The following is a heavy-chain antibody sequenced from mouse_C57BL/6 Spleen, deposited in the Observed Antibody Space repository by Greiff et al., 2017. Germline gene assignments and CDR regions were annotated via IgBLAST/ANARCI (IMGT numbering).Heavy chain of an antibody. CDR2: INPGSGGT. CDR3: ARGGDYSNFFDY. D-gene: IGHD2-5*01. J-gene: IGHJ2*01. CDR1: GYAFTNYL. V-gene: IGHV1-54*01. Sequence: VHLVESGAELVRPGTSVKVSCKASGYAFTNYLIEWVKQRPGQGLEWIGVINPGSGGTNYNEKFKGKATLTADKSSSTAYMQLSSLTSEDSAVYFCARGGDYSNFFDYWGQGTTLTVSS.